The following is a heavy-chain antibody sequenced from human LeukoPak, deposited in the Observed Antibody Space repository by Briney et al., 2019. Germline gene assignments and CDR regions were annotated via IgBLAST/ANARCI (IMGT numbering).Heavy chain of an antibody. Sequence: ASVKVSCKASGSTFTRYYIHWVRQAPEQGLDWMGMINPSSGSTRFAQMFQDRVPMTRDTSTSAVYMELSGLTSEDTAMYYCARTYSSSWSYCDSWGQGTQVTVSS. V-gene: IGHV1-46*01. CDR1: GSTFTRYY. CDR3: ARTYSSSWSYCDS. D-gene: IGHD6-13*01. J-gene: IGHJ4*02. CDR2: INPSSGST.